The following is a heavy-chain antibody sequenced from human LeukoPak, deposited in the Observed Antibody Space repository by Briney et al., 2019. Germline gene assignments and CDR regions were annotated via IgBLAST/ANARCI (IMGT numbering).Heavy chain of an antibody. J-gene: IGHJ6*03. CDR3: ARGNIVVVPAAIIRYYYYMDV. CDR2: IYTSGST. Sequence: SETLSLTCTVSGGSISSYYWSWIRQPAGKGLEWIGRIYTSGSTNYNPSLKSRVTMSVDTSKNQFSLKLSSVTAADTAVYYCARGNIVVVPAAIIRYYYYMDVWGKGTTVTVSS. CDR1: GGSISSYY. V-gene: IGHV4-4*07. D-gene: IGHD2-2*01.